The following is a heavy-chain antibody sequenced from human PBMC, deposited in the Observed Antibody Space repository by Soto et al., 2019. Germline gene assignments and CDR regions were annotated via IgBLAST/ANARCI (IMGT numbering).Heavy chain of an antibody. CDR3: ATRVAYCGGDCYSVPSWYYCYGMDV. CDR1: GGSISSSSYY. V-gene: IGHV4-39*01. J-gene: IGHJ6*02. Sequence: PSETLSLTCTVSGGSISSSSYYWGWIRQPPGKGLEWIGSIYYSGSTYYNPSLKSRVTISVDTSKNQFSLKLSSVTAADTAVYYCATRVAYCGGDCYSVPSWYYCYGMDVWGQGTTVTVSS. D-gene: IGHD2-21*02. CDR2: IYYSGST.